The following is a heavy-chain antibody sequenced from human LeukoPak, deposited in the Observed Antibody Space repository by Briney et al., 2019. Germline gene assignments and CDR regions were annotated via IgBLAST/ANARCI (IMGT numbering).Heavy chain of an antibody. J-gene: IGHJ4*02. CDR2: ISAYNGNT. V-gene: IGHV1-18*01. D-gene: IGHD4-17*01. CDR1: GYTFTSYG. CDR3: ARELYGDWNFDY. Sequence: ASVKVSCKASGYTFTSYGISWVRQAPGQGLEWMGWISAYNGNTNYAQKLQGRVTMTTDTSTSTAYMELRGLRSDDTAVYYCARELYGDWNFDYWGQGTLVTVSS.